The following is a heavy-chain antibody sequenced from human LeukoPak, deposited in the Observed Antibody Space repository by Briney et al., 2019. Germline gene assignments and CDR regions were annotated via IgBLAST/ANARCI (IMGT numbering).Heavy chain of an antibody. D-gene: IGHD6-6*01. CDR2: IYYSGST. CDR1: GGSISSSSYY. Sequence: PSETLSLTCTVSGGSISSSSYYWGWIRQPPGKGLEWIGSIYYSGSTYYNPSLKSRVTISVNTSKNQFSLKLSSVTAADPAVYYCASIAARRWDFDYWGQGTLVTVSS. J-gene: IGHJ4*02. V-gene: IGHV4-39*01. CDR3: ASIAARRWDFDY.